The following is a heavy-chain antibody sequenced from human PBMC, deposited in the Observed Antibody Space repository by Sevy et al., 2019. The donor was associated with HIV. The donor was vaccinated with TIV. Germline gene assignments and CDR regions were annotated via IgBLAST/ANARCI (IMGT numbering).Heavy chain of an antibody. CDR3: ARVPSTTMLVGWAYWDH. J-gene: IGHJ4*02. CDR1: GFTFSDCY. CDR2: ISDTGSTI. D-gene: IGHD3-22*01. V-gene: IGHV3-11*01. Sequence: GGSLRLSCAASGFTFSDCYMSWIRQAPGKGLEWVSYISDTGSTIYYADSVKGRFTISRDNAKNSLYLQMNSLRAEDTAVYYCARVPSTTMLVGWAYWDHWGQGALVTVSS.